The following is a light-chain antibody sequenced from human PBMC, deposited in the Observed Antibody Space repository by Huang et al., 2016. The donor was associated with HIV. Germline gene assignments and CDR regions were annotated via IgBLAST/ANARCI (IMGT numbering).Light chain of an antibody. CDR1: QSLLHSDGKTY. CDR3: MQSTHRRT. CDR2: DVS. Sequence: IVMTQTPLSLSVTPGQPATISCKSNQSLLHSDGKTYLYWYLQRPGQSTQLLIYDVSSRFSGVPDRFRGSGSGTDFTLKIRRVEAVDVGIYYCMQSTHRRTFGQGTKLEIK. V-gene: IGKV2-29*02. J-gene: IGKJ2*02.